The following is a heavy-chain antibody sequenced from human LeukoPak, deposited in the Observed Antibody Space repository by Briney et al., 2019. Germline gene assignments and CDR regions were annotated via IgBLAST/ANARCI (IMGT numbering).Heavy chain of an antibody. Sequence: ASVKVSCNASGGTFSSYAISWVRQAPGQGLEWMGWMNPNSGNTGYAQKFQGRVTMTRNTSISTVYMELSSLRSEDTAVYYCARDSPARGDPPPHWGQGTLVTVSS. D-gene: IGHD3-10*01. J-gene: IGHJ1*01. CDR1: GGTFSSYA. V-gene: IGHV1-8*02. CDR3: ARDSPARGDPPPH. CDR2: MNPNSGNT.